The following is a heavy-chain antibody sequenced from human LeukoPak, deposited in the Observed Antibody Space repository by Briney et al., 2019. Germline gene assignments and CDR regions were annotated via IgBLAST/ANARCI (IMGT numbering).Heavy chain of an antibody. J-gene: IGHJ5*02. CDR3: ARVSLATPSLGPAAIPWGLKRFDP. D-gene: IGHD2-2*01. V-gene: IGHV4-31*03. CDR2: IYYSGST. CDR1: GGSISSGGYY. Sequence: SETLSLTCTVSGGSISSGGYYWSWIRQHPGKGLEWIGYIYYSGSTYYNPSLKSRVTISVDTSKNQFSLKLSSVTAADTAVYYCARVSLATPSLGPAAIPWGLKRFDPLGQGTLVTVSS.